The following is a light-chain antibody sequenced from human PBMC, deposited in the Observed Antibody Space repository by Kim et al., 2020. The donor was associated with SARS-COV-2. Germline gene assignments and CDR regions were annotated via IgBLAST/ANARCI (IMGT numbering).Light chain of an antibody. CDR1: NLGDKY. CDR3: PAWDTITASYV. Sequence: SYELTQPPSVSVSPGQTAAIPCSGDNLGDKYSCWYQQKPGQSPALVMYQDTKRPLGTPARFTGSTSGNTATLPITGTQAMDETDSSCPAWDTITASYVFG. J-gene: IGLJ1*01. V-gene: IGLV3-1*01. CDR2: QDT.